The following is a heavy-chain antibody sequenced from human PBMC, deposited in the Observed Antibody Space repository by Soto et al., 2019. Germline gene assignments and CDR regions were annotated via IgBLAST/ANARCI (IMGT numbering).Heavy chain of an antibody. CDR1: GYTFTHCY. CDR2: INPSGGST. CDR3: ANAYGSGNYYGANH. J-gene: IGHJ5*02. V-gene: IGHV1-46*03. Sequence: QVQLVQSGAEVKKPGASVTVSCKASGYTFTHCYMHWVRQAPGQGLEWMGIINPSGGSTTYAQKFQGRVTMTEDTSTSTVYMELSSLRSEDTAVYYCANAYGSGNYYGANHWGQGTLVTVSS. D-gene: IGHD3-10*01.